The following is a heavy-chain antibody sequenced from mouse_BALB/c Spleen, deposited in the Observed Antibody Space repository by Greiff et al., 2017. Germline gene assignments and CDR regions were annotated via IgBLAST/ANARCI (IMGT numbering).Heavy chain of an antibody. CDR1: GFAFSSYD. CDR2: ISSGGGST. V-gene: IGHV5-12-1*01. CDR3: ARPVPYWYFDV. J-gene: IGHJ1*01. Sequence: EVKLMESGGGLVKPGGSLKLSCAASGFAFSSYDMSWVRQTPEKRLEWVAYISSGGGSTYYPDTVKGRFTISRDNAKNTLYLQMSSLKSEDTAMYYCARPVPYWYFDVWGAGTTVTVSS.